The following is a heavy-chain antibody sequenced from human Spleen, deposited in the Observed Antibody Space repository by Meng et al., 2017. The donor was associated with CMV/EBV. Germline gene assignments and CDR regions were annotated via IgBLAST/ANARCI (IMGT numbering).Heavy chain of an antibody. D-gene: IGHD6-6*01. J-gene: IGHJ6*02. CDR3: ARDYRQGSSKYYYGMDV. CDR2: IKEDGSEK. CDR1: GFTFSGYW. Sequence: GESLKISCAASGFTFSGYWMSWVRQAPGKGLEWVANIKEDGSEKYYVDSVKGRFTISRDNAKNSLYLQMNSLRAEDTAVYYCARDYRQGSSKYYYGMDVWGQGTTVTVSS. V-gene: IGHV3-7*03.